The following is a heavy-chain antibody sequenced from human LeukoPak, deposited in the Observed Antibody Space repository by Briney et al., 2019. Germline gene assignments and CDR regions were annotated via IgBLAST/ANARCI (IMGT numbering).Heavy chain of an antibody. J-gene: IGHJ4*02. V-gene: IGHV3-74*01. CDR1: GFTFSSYW. CDR3: ARRVGYSYGYGDYFDY. Sequence: GGSLRLSCAASGFTFSSYWMHWVRQAPGKGLVWVSRINSDGSSTSYADSVRGRFTISRDNAKNTLYLQMNSLRAEDTAVYYSARRVGYSYGYGDYFDYWGQGTLVTVSS. D-gene: IGHD5-18*01. CDR2: INSDGSST.